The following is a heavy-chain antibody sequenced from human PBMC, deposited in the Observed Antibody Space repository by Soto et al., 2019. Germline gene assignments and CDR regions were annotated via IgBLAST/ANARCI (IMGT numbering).Heavy chain of an antibody. CDR2: VSYDGSIK. CDR1: GFTFSVYG. J-gene: IGHJ6*02. Sequence: QVQLVESGGGVVQPGRSLRLSCAASGFTFSVYGMHWVRQAPGKGLEWVAIVSYDGSIKYYADSVKGRFTISRDNSKNTLYLQKNSLRVEDTAVYYCSKDGSHLAVAGTSPTSYFYGLAVWGQGTTVTVSS. CDR3: SKDGSHLAVAGTSPTSYFYGLAV. V-gene: IGHV3-30*18. D-gene: IGHD6-19*01.